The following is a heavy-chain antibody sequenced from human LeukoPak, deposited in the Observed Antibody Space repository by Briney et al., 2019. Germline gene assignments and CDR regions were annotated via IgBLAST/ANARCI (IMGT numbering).Heavy chain of an antibody. CDR3: ANRVGAAAGYFDY. Sequence: GGSLRLSCAASGFTFTAYAMTGVRQAPGKGLEWVSTITTSDGSTFYADSVKGRLTISRDNSKKTLYLQLNSLRAEDTALYYCANRVGAAAGYFDYWGQGTLVIVSS. D-gene: IGHD6-13*01. J-gene: IGHJ4*02. V-gene: IGHV3-23*01. CDR1: GFTFTAYA. CDR2: ITTSDGST.